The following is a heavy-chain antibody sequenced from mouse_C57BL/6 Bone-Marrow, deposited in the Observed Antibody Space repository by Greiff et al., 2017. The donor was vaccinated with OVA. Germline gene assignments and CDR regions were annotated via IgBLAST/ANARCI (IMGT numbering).Heavy chain of an antibody. D-gene: IGHD6-1*01. J-gene: IGHJ4*01. Sequence: EVKLMESGGDLVKPGGSLKLSCAASGFTFSSYGMSWVRQTPDKRLEWVATISSGGSYTYYPDSVKGRCTISRDNAKNTLYLQMSSLKSEDTAMYYCALCYYDGDYWGQGTSVTVSS. CDR3: ALCYYDGDY. CDR1: GFTFSSYG. V-gene: IGHV5-6*01. CDR2: ISSGGSYT.